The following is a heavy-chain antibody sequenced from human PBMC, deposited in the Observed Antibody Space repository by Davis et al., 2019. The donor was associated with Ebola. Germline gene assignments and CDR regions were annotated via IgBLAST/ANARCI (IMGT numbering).Heavy chain of an antibody. V-gene: IGHV4-59*01. Sequence: MPSETLSPTCTVSGGSISSYYWSWTRQPPGKGLEWIGYIYHSGSTNYNPSLKSRVTISVDTSQNQFSLKLRSVTAADTAVYYCARGPDCSGGSCYSLRYYYGMDVWGQGTTVTVSS. CDR3: ARGPDCSGGSCYSLRYYYGMDV. J-gene: IGHJ6*02. CDR2: IYHSGST. D-gene: IGHD2-15*01. CDR1: GGSISSYY.